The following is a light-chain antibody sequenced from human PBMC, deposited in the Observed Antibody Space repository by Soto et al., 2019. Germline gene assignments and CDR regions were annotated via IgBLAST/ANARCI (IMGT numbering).Light chain of an antibody. Sequence: QSVLTQPASVSGSPGQSITISCTGPSSDIGDYDYVSWHQQHPGKAPKLMIYDVSNRPSGVSNRFSGSKSGNTASLTISGLQAEDEADYYCSSSTTRGLYVFGAGNKVTV. CDR3: SSSTTRGLYV. CDR1: SSDIGDYDY. J-gene: IGLJ1*01. CDR2: DVS. V-gene: IGLV2-14*03.